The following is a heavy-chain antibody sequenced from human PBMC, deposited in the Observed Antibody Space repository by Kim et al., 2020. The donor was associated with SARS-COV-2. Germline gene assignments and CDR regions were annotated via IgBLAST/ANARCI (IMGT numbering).Heavy chain of an antibody. J-gene: IGHJ4*02. V-gene: IGHV3-30*02. D-gene: IGHD6-19*01. CDR3: AKARFDGRGYSSGWPFDY. Sequence: KGRFTISRDNSKNTLYLQMNSLRAEDTAVYYCAKARFDGRGYSSGWPFDYWGQGTLVTVSS.